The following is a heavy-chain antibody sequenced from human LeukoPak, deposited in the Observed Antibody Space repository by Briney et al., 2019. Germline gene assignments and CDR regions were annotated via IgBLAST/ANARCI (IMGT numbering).Heavy chain of an antibody. CDR2: IKQDRSEK. CDR3: ARADGYSSGWSYIDY. Sequence: PGGSLRLSCAAPGFTFSNYWVSWVRQAPGKGLEWVANIKQDRSEKYYVDSVKGRFTISRDNAKNSLYLQMNSLRAEDTAVYYCARADGYSSGWSYIDYWGQGTLVTVSS. J-gene: IGHJ4*02. V-gene: IGHV3-7*01. CDR1: GFTFSNYW. D-gene: IGHD6-19*01.